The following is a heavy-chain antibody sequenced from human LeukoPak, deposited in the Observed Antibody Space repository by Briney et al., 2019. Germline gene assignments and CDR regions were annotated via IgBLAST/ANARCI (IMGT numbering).Heavy chain of an antibody. CDR1: GFTFDDYA. D-gene: IGHD3-10*01. Sequence: PGRSLRLSCAVSGFTFDDYAMHWVRQAPAEALEWVSGISWNNGNTDYADSVKGRFTISRDNAKNSLFLQMNRLRAEDTALYYCVKGSGTFYNGYFDYWGQGTLVTVSS. J-gene: IGHJ4*02. CDR3: VKGSGTFYNGYFDY. V-gene: IGHV3-9*01. CDR2: ISWNNGNT.